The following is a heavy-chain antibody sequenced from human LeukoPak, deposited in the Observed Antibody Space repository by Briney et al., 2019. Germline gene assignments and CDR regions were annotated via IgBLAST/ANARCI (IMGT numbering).Heavy chain of an antibody. CDR2: INPNSGGT. CDR1: GYTFTGYY. V-gene: IGHV1-2*02. D-gene: IGHD2-21*02. J-gene: IGHJ4*02. Sequence: ASVKVSCKASGYTFTGYYMHWVRQAPGQGLEWMGWINPNSGGTNYAQKFQGRVTMTRDTSISTAYMELSRLRSDDTAVYYCARPVIAYCGGDCYSGYFDYWGQGTLVTVSS. CDR3: ARPVIAYCGGDCYSGYFDY.